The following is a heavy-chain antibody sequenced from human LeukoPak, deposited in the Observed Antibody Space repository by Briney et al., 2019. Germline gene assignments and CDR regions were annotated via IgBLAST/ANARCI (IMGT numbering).Heavy chain of an antibody. CDR3: ARGDYYGSGSEFDY. J-gene: IGHJ4*02. Sequence: GESLRLSCAASGFTFSSYAMSWVRQAPGKGLEWVSAISGSGGTTYYADSVKGRFTISRDNSKNTLYLQMNSLRAEDTAVYYCARGDYYGSGSEFDYWGQGTLVTVSS. CDR2: ISGSGGTT. CDR1: GFTFSSYA. V-gene: IGHV3-23*01. D-gene: IGHD3-10*01.